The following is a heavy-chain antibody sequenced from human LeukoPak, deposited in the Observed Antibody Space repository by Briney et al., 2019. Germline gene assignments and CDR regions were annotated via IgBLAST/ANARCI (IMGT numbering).Heavy chain of an antibody. D-gene: IGHD3-10*01. J-gene: IGHJ4*02. CDR2: IIPIFGTA. CDR1: GGTFSSYA. Sequence: GASVKVSCKASGGTFSSYAISWVRQAPGQGLEWMGGIIPIFGTANYAQKFQGRVMITADKSTSTAYMELSSLRSEDTAVYYCARGPGSGSYLFDYWGQGTLVTVSS. CDR3: ARGPGSGSYLFDY. V-gene: IGHV1-69*06.